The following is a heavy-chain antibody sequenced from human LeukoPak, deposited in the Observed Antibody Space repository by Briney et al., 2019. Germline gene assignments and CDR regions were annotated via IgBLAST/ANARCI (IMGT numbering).Heavy chain of an antibody. Sequence: GGSLRLSCAASGFTFGAYGMSWFRQAPGKGLEWVGFIRSKTYGGTAEYAASVKGRFTISRDDSKSIAYLQMNSLKAEDTAVYYCSRGLGSGSPVDIWGQGTMVTVS. CDR2: IRSKTYGGTA. CDR3: SRGLGSGSPVDI. D-gene: IGHD3-10*01. J-gene: IGHJ3*02. CDR1: GFTFGAYG. V-gene: IGHV3-49*03.